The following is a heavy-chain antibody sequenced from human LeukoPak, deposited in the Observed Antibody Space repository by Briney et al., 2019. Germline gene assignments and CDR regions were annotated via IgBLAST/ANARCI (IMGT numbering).Heavy chain of an antibody. V-gene: IGHV3-23*01. CDR3: AKATPGIIGGGYDFFDYYYMDV. J-gene: IGHJ6*03. CDR1: GFTFSSYS. D-gene: IGHD5-12*01. CDR2: ISGSGGST. Sequence: GGSLRLSCAASGFTFSSYSMNWVRQAPGKGLEWVSAISGSGGSTYYADSVKGRFTISRDNSKNTLYLQMNSLRAEDTAVYYCAKATPGIIGGGYDFFDYYYMDVWGKGTTVTVSS.